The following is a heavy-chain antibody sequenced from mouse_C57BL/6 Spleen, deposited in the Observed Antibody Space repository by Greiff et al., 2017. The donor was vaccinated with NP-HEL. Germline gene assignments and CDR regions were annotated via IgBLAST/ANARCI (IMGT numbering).Heavy chain of an antibody. CDR3: ARKVTAYDANYFDY. Sequence: QVQLQQPGAELVRPGTSVKLSCKASGYTFTSYWMHWVKQRPGQGLEWIGVIDPSDSYTNYNQKFKGKATLTVDTSSSTAYMQLSSLTSEDSAVYYCARKVTAYDANYFDYWGKGTTLTVSS. CDR2: IDPSDSYT. V-gene: IGHV1-59*01. CDR1: GYTFTSYW. J-gene: IGHJ2*01. D-gene: IGHD2-3*01.